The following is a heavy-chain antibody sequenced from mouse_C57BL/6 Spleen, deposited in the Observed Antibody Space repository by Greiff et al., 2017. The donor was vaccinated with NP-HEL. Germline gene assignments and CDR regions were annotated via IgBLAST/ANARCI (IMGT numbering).Heavy chain of an antibody. CDR3: ARDGGTYWYFDV. V-gene: IGHV3-1*01. Sequence: EVKLVESGPGMVKPSQSLSLTCTVTGYSITSGYDWHWIRHFPGNKLEWMGYISYSGSTNYNPSLKSRISITHDTSKNHFFLKLNSVTTEDTATYDCARDGGTYWYFDVWGTGTTVTVSS. D-gene: IGHD3-3*01. J-gene: IGHJ1*03. CDR2: ISYSGST. CDR1: GYSITSGYD.